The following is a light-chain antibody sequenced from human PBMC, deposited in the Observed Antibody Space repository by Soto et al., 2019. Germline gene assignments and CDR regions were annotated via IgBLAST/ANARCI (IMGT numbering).Light chain of an antibody. CDR1: QSVSSN. V-gene: IGKV3-15*01. CDR2: GAS. Sequence: EIVMTQSPAPLSVFPGEKDTLSFRASQSVSSNLAWYQHKPGQAPRLLIYGASTRATGIPARFSGSGSGTEFTLTISSLQSQDFAVYYCQQYNNWPLTFGGGTKVDIK. J-gene: IGKJ4*01. CDR3: QQYNNWPLT.